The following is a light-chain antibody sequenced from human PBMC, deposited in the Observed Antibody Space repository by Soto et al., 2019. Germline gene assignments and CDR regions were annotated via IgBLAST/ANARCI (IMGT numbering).Light chain of an antibody. CDR1: KLGNKY. Sequence: SYELTQPPSVSVSPGQTARITCSGDKLGNKYACWYQQKPGQSPVLVIYQDTTRPSGIPERFSGSNSGNTATLTISGTQAMDEADYYCQAWDTSTVVFGGGTKVTVL. CDR3: QAWDTSTVV. CDR2: QDT. V-gene: IGLV3-1*01. J-gene: IGLJ2*01.